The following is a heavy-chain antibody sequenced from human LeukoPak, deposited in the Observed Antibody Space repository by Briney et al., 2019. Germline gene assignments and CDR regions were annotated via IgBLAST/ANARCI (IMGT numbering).Heavy chain of an antibody. D-gene: IGHD6-13*01. V-gene: IGHV4-39*01. Sequence: PSETLSLTCTVSGGSFTTSSHYWGWMRQPPGKGLEWIGSLYNSGSTYYNPSLQSRVTISVETSTNQISLKLTSVTTADTAVYYCARVSWSSSFIFDYWGQGTLVTVSS. CDR1: GGSFTTSSHY. CDR3: ARVSWSSSFIFDY. J-gene: IGHJ4*02. CDR2: LYNSGST.